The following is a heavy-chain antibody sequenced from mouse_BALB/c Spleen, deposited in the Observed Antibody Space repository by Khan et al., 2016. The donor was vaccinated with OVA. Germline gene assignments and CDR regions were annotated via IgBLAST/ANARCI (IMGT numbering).Heavy chain of an antibody. CDR3: ARYYGNDGWYFDV. V-gene: IGHV2-9*02. J-gene: IGHJ1*01. CDR1: GFSLTNYG. CDR2: IWTGGST. Sequence: QMQLEESGPGLVAPSQSLSITCTVSGFSLTNYGVHWVRQPPGKGLEWLGVIWTGGSTNYNSALMSRLSISKDNSKSQVFLKMNSLQTEDTAMYYCARYYGNDGWYFDVWGAGTTVTVSS. D-gene: IGHD2-2*01.